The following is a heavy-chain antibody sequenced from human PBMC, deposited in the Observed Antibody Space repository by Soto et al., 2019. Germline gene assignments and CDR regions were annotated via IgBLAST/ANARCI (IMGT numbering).Heavy chain of an antibody. CDR2: INYRGSS. Sequence: QVQLQQWGAGLLKPSETLSLTCAVYGGSFTGYYWTWIRQTPGKGLEWIGEINYRGSSYYNPSLESRISMAVDTSKNQFSLKLRSVTAADTAVYFCVRGQPHRITIFEVVIRYYDYGMDVWGQGTTVTVSS. CDR1: GGSFTGYY. D-gene: IGHD3-3*02. J-gene: IGHJ6*02. CDR3: VRGQPHRITIFEVVIRYYDYGMDV. V-gene: IGHV4-34*01.